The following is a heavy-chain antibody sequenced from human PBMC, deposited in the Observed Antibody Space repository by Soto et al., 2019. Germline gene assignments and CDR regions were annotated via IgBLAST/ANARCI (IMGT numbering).Heavy chain of an antibody. CDR1: GGSISSADYY. CDR2: IYYSGST. V-gene: IGHV4-30-4*01. CDR3: ARAIVVTIGGMDV. Sequence: SETRSLTCTVSGGSISSADYYWSWVRQPPGKGLEWIGYIYYSGSTFFNPSLKSRVTISKDTSRNQFSLRLNSVTAADTAVYYCARAIVVTIGGMDVWGQGTTVTVSS. D-gene: IGHD5-12*01. J-gene: IGHJ6*02.